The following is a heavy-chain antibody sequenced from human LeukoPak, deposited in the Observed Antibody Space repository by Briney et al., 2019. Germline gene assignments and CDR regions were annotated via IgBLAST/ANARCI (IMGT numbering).Heavy chain of an antibody. D-gene: IGHD5-12*01. J-gene: IGHJ6*03. CDR1: GFTFISYG. CDR2: IRYDGSNK. Sequence: GGSLRLSCAASGFTFISYGMHWVRQAPGKGLEWVTFIRYDGSNKYYADSVKGRFIISRDNSKNTLYLQMNSLRAEDTAVYYXXXDTVKVTTIRRVPHYMDVWGKGTTVTISS. V-gene: IGHV3-30*02. CDR3: XXDTVKVTTIRRVPHYMDV.